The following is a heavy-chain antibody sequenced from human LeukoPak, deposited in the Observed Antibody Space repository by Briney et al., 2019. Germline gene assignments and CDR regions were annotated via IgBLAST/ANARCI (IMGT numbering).Heavy chain of an antibody. V-gene: IGHV3-53*01. CDR3: ARLFLYAVTGTGRIAWYFDL. Sequence: PGGSLRLSCTVSGFTVSSNSMSWVRQAPGKGLEWVSFIYRDNTHYSDSVKGRFTISRDNSNNTLYLQMNRLRAEDTAVYYCARLFLYAVTGTGRIAWYFDLWGRGPLVTVSS. CDR2: IYRDNT. CDR1: GFTVSSNS. D-gene: IGHD6-19*01. J-gene: IGHJ2*01.